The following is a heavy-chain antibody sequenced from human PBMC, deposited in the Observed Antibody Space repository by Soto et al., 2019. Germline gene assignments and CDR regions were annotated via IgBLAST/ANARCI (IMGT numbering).Heavy chain of an antibody. CDR2: ISNDGSLN. CDR1: GFSFSTYP. Sequence: QVQLVESGGGVVQPGRSLRLSCAASGFSFSTYPIHWVRQAPGKGLEWMWVISNDGSLNYYADSVRGRLIITRDNSKYTLFMQLNSLRAEDTAVYYCARDLHSPTLGGTWAHYFDSWGQGTLGTVSA. J-gene: IGHJ4*02. D-gene: IGHD3-3*01. CDR3: ARDLHSPTLGGTWAHYFDS. V-gene: IGHV3-30*03.